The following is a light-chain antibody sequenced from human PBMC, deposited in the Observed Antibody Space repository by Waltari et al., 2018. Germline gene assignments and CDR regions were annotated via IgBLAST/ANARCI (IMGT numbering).Light chain of an antibody. CDR3: QQGNIYPLT. CDR1: QGITNY. Sequence: DIQMSQSPSSLSASVGDSVTITCRASQGITNYLNWYQQKPGKAPNLLISGGNKWASGVPSRFSGSGSGTEFTLTISSLQPDDLATYYCQQGNIYPLTFGGGTKVEI. V-gene: IGKV1-17*01. J-gene: IGKJ4*01. CDR2: GGN.